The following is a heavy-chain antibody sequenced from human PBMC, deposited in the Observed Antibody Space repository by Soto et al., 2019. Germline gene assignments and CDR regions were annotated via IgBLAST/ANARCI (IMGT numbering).Heavy chain of an antibody. CDR3: ARDPTTVTTHYYGMDV. V-gene: IGHV1-2*04. Sequence: ASVKVSCKASGYTFTGYYMHWVRQAPGQGLEWMGWINPNSGGTNYAQKFQGWVTMTRDTSISTAYMELSRLRSDDTAVYYCARDPTTVTTHYYGMDVCGQGTTVTVSS. D-gene: IGHD4-17*01. CDR2: INPNSGGT. CDR1: GYTFTGYY. J-gene: IGHJ6*02.